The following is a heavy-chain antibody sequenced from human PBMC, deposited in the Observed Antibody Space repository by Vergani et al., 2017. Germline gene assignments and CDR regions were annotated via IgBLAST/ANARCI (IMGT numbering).Heavy chain of an antibody. CDR3: ARLGVYSSGRANXFDP. Sequence: QLQLQESGPGLVKPSETLSLTCTVSGGSISSSSYYWGWIRQPPGKGLEWIGYIYYSGSTYYNPSLKSRVTISVDTSKNQFSLKLSSVTAADTAVYYCARLGVYSSGRANXFDPWGQGTLVTVSS. CDR1: GGSISSSSYY. V-gene: IGHV4-39*01. CDR2: IYYSGST. D-gene: IGHD6-19*01. J-gene: IGHJ5*02.